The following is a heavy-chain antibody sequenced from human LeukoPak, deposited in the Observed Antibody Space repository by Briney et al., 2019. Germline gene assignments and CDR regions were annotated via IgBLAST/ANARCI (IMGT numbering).Heavy chain of an antibody. CDR3: ARDKVYPDY. V-gene: IGHV3-30*04. J-gene: IGHJ4*02. CDR1: GFTFSSYE. D-gene: IGHD2/OR15-2a*01. CDR2: ISYDGSNK. Sequence: PGGSLRLSCAASGFTFSSYEMNWVRQAPGKGLEWVAVISYDGSNKYYADSVKGRFTISRDNSKNTLYLQMNSLRAEDTAVYYCARDKVYPDYWGQGTLVTVSS.